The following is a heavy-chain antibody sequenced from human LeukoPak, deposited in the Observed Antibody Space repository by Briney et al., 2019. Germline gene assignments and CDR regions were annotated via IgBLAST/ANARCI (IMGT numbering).Heavy chain of an antibody. J-gene: IGHJ6*03. Sequence: SVKVSCKASGGTFSSYAISWVRQAPGQGLEWMGGIIPIFGTANYAQKFQGRVTITADESTSTAYMELSSLRSEDTAVYYCASVRRGIDSSSWYGNEYYYMDVWGKGATVTISS. V-gene: IGHV1-69*13. D-gene: IGHD6-13*01. CDR2: IIPIFGTA. CDR1: GGTFSSYA. CDR3: ASVRRGIDSSSWYGNEYYYMDV.